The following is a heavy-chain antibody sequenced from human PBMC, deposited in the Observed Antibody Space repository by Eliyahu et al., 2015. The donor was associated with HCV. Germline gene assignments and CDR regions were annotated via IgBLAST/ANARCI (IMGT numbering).Heavy chain of an antibody. CDR1: GGSISSYY. CDR2: IYYSGST. D-gene: IGHD1-14*01. V-gene: IGHV4-59*08. CDR3: ARHVPHGSSFPTTDGGFDY. Sequence: QVQLQESGPGLVKPSETLSLTCTVSGGSISSYYWSWIRQPPGKGLEWIGYIYYSGSTNYNPSLKSRVTLSINPPKNQFSLKLSSVTAADTAVYYCARHVPHGSSFPTTDGGFDYWGQGTLVTVSS. J-gene: IGHJ4*02.